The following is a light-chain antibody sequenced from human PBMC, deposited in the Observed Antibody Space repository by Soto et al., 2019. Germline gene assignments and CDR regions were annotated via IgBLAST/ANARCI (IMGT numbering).Light chain of an antibody. CDR2: GAS. V-gene: IGKV3-20*01. Sequence: EIVLTQSPGTLSLSPGERATLSCRASQSVNRSYLVWYQQRPGQAPRLLIYGASSRATGSPDRFSGSASGADFTLTISRLEPEDFAVYYCQQVGSSPITFGQGTRLESK. J-gene: IGKJ5*01. CDR3: QQVGSSPIT. CDR1: QSVNRSY.